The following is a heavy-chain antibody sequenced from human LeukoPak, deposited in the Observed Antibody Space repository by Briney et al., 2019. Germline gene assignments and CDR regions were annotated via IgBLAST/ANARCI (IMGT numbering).Heavy chain of an antibody. Sequence: PSETLSLTCTVSGGSISSYYWSWIRQPPGKGLEWIGYIYYSGSTNYNPSLKGRVTISVDTSKNQFSLKLSSVTAADTAVYYCAREQGDYYDSSGSGFDPWGQGTLVTVSS. D-gene: IGHD3-22*01. J-gene: IGHJ5*02. CDR1: GGSISSYY. V-gene: IGHV4-59*01. CDR2: IYYSGST. CDR3: AREQGDYYDSSGSGFDP.